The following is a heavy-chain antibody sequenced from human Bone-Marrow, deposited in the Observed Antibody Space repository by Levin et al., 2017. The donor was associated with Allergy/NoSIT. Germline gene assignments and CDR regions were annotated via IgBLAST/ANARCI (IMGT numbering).Heavy chain of an antibody. V-gene: IGHV3-23*01. Sequence: GGSLRLSCAASGFTFSSYAMSWVRQAPGKGLEWVSGISGSGGNTYYADSVRGRFTISRDNSKNTLYLQMNSLRDEDTAGYYCAKDYSDSGNYFNPIDDWGQGTLVTVSS. D-gene: IGHD3-10*01. CDR2: ISGSGGNT. J-gene: IGHJ4*02. CDR1: GFTFSSYA. CDR3: AKDYSDSGNYFNPIDD.